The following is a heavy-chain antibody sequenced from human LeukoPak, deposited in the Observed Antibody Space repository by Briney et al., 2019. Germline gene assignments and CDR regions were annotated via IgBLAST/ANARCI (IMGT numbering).Heavy chain of an antibody. CDR1: GYTFTSYA. J-gene: IGHJ6*03. Sequence: ASVKVSCKSSGYTFTSYAMNWVRQAPGQGLELTGWISTNTGNPTYAQGFTGRFVFSLDTSVSTAYLQISSLKAEDTAVYYCARKSVADTPRDIVYQYSYMDVWGKGTTVTVSS. CDR2: ISTNTGNP. D-gene: IGHD2-15*01. V-gene: IGHV7-4-1*02. CDR3: ARKSVADTPRDIVYQYSYMDV.